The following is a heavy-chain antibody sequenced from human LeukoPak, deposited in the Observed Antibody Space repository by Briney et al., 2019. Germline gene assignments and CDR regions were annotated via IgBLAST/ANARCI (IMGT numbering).Heavy chain of an antibody. CDR1: GFTFSDHY. V-gene: IGHV3-72*01. J-gene: IGHJ4*02. D-gene: IGHD4-17*01. CDR3: VCYSYGEPH. CDR2: TKNKANSYTT. Sequence: TGGSLRLSCAASGFTFSDHYMDWVRQAPGKGLEWVARTKNKANSYTTEYAASVKGRFTISRDDSKNSLYLQMNSLETEDTAVYYCVCYSYGEPHWGQGTLVTVSS.